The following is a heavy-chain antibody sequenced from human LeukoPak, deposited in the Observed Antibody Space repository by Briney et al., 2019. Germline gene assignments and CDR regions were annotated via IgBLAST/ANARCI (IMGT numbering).Heavy chain of an antibody. D-gene: IGHD4-11*01. CDR2: INHSGST. J-gene: IGHJ6*03. V-gene: IGHV4-34*01. CDR1: GGSFSGYY. CDR3: ASGNDYPYYYYYMDV. Sequence: PSETLSLTCAVYGGSFSGYYWSWIRQPPGKGLEWIWEINHSGSTNYNPSLKSRVTISVDTSKNQFSLKLSSVTAADTAVYYCASGNDYPYYYYYMDVWGKGTTVTVSS.